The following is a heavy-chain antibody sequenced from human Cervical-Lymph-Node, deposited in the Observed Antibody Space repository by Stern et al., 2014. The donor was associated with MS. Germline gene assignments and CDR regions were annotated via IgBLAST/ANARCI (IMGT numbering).Heavy chain of an antibody. CDR1: GFTFSSYS. CDR2: IRSSSSYI. CDR3: ARDAPVLRGAYYYYGMDV. D-gene: IGHD2-15*01. Sequence: EVQLVESGGGLVKPGGSLRLPCAASGFTFSSYSMNWVRQAPGKGLEWVSSIRSSSSYIYYADSVKGRFTISRDNAKNSLYLQMNSLRAEDTAVYYCARDAPVLRGAYYYYGMDVWGQGTTVTVSS. J-gene: IGHJ6*02. V-gene: IGHV3-21*01.